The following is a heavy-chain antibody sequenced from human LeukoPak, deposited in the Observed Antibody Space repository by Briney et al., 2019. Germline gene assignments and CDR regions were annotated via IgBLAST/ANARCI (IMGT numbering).Heavy chain of an antibody. J-gene: IGHJ4*02. V-gene: IGHV3-23*01. CDR1: GFIFRDYA. Sequence: GGSLRLSCAASGFIFRDYATSWVRQAPGKGLEWISTITDDGVGTYHAESVKGRFTISRDNSKNTLYLQMNSLRGEDTAVYYCAKKEGWEFGNYYVDHRGRGTLVTVSS. CDR2: ITDDGVGT. D-gene: IGHD1-26*01. CDR3: AKKEGWEFGNYYVDH.